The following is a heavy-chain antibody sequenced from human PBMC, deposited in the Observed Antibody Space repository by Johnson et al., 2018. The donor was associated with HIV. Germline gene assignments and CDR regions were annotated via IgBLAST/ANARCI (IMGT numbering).Heavy chain of an antibody. J-gene: IGHJ3*02. CDR2: IYSGGST. V-gene: IGHV3-53*01. CDR1: GFTVSSNY. D-gene: IGHD3-3*01. Sequence: EVQLVESGGGLVKPGGSLRLSCAASGFTVSSNYMSWVRQAPGKGLEWVSVIYSGGSTYYADSVKGRFTISRDNAKNSLYLQMNSLRAEDTALYYCAREGGLRFLEWLSDAFDIWGQGTMVTVSS. CDR3: AREGGLRFLEWLSDAFDI.